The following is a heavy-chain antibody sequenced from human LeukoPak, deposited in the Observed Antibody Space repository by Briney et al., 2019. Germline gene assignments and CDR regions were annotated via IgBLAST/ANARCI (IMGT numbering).Heavy chain of an antibody. CDR2: IYESGST. V-gene: IGHV4-59*08. D-gene: IGHD3-22*01. J-gene: IGHJ4*02. CDR1: GGSISSYY. Sequence: PSETLSLTCTVSGGSISSYYWSWIRQSQGKGLEWIGYIYESGSTNYNPSLQSRVTMSVDTSKNQFSLKLSSVTAADTAVYYCARHARPYYYDSHLDYWGQGTLVTVSS. CDR3: ARHARPYYYDSHLDY.